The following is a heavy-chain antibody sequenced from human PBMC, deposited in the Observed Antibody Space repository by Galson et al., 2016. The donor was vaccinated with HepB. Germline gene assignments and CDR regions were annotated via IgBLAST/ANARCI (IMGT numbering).Heavy chain of an antibody. Sequence: SLRLSCAGSGFTFDDYAMHWVRQAPGKGLEWVSGISWNSASIRYADSVKGRFTISRDNAKNSLYLQMNSLRPEDTALYYCAKDVWPDSLVFGWYFDLWGRGTLVTVSS. CDR2: ISWNSASI. CDR3: AKDVWPDSLVFGWYFDL. J-gene: IGHJ2*01. V-gene: IGHV3-9*01. CDR1: GFTFDDYA. D-gene: IGHD3-16*01.